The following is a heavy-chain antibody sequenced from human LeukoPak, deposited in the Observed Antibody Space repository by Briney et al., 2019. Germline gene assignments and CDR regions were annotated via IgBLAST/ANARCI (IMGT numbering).Heavy chain of an antibody. CDR1: GGSFSSYY. D-gene: IGHD4-17*01. Sequence: PSETLSLTCAVSGGSFSSYYWSWIRQPPGKGLEWIGEINHGGSTNYNPALKSRVTISVDTSKNQFSLKLSSVTAADTAVFYCARGYYGDYGYFDLWGRGTLVTVSS. J-gene: IGHJ2*01. V-gene: IGHV4-34*01. CDR2: INHGGST. CDR3: ARGYYGDYGYFDL.